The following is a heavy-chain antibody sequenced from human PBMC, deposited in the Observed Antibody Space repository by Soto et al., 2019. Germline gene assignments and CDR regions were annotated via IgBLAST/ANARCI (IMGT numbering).Heavy chain of an antibody. CDR1: GFTFSSYS. J-gene: IGHJ4*02. CDR2: ISSSSSYI. V-gene: IGHV3-21*01. CDR3: ARTGDYYDSSGYYY. D-gene: IGHD3-22*01. Sequence: LRLSCAASGFTFSSYSMNWVRQAPGKGLEWVSSISSSSSYIYYADSVKGRFTISRDNAKNSLYLQMNSLRAEDTAVYYCARTGDYYDSSGYYYWGQGTLVTVSS.